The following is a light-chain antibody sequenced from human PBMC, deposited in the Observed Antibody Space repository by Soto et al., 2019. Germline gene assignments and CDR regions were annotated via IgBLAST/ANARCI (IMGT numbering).Light chain of an antibody. J-gene: IGKJ4*01. V-gene: IGKV3-15*01. CDR3: RQYNNWPLT. CDR1: HRVSSY. Sequence: EIVMTKSPATLAVSPGERATLSCRASHRVSSYLAWYQQKPGQAPRLLIYATSTSATGIPDRFSGSGSGTEFTLTSSSRQSVDFAVYYCRQYNNWPLTVGGGTKVGIK. CDR2: ATS.